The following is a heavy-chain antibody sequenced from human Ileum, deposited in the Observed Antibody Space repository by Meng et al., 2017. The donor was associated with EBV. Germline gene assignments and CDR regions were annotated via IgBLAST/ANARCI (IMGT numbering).Heavy chain of an antibody. J-gene: IGHJ4*02. Sequence: QVQLTGAGPGLVKPSGTLSLTCDVSGVSISGNYWSWIRQSPVKGLEWIGFFYEGTTNYNPSLKSRVTIAAGPANNQISLRLSSVTSADTAVYYCAKGGQWDPLDSWGRGILVTVSS. V-gene: IGHV4-59*01. CDR1: GVSISGNY. D-gene: IGHD1-26*01. CDR2: FYEGTT. CDR3: AKGGQWDPLDS.